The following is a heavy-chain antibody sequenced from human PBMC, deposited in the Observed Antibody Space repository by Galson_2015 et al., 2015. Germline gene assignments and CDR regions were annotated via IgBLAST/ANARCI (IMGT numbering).Heavy chain of an antibody. CDR3: ARSGREEGAFDI. CDR1: GGSISSSSYY. Sequence: SETLSLTCTVSGGSISSSSYYWGWIRQPPGKGLEWIGSIYYSGSTYYNPSLKSRVTISVNTSKNQFSLKLSSVTAADTAVYYCARSGREEGAFDIWGQGTMVTVSS. V-gene: IGHV4-39*01. D-gene: IGHD1-26*01. CDR2: IYYSGST. J-gene: IGHJ3*02.